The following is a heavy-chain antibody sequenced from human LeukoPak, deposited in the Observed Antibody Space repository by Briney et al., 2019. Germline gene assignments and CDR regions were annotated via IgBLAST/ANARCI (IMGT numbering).Heavy chain of an antibody. CDR2: IYYSGST. CDR1: GGSISSYY. CDR3: ARGGDTAMVLN. D-gene: IGHD5-18*01. V-gene: IGHV4-59*01. J-gene: IGHJ4*02. Sequence: PSETLSLTCTVSGGSISSYYWSWIRRPPGKGLEWIGYIYYSGSTNYNPSLKSRVTISVDTSKNQFSLKLSSVTAADTAVYYCARGGDTAMVLNWGQGTLVTVSS.